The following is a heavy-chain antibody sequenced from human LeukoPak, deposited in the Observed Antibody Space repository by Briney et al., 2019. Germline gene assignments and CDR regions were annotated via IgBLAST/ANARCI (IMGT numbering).Heavy chain of an antibody. Sequence: SVKVSCKASGGTFSSYAISWVRQAPGQGLEWMGGIIPLLDTVNYAQRFQGRVSMTRDTSTSTIYMELSSLRSEDTAVYYCASPKYHGSGSFDYWGQGTLVTVSS. J-gene: IGHJ4*02. CDR2: IIPLLDTV. CDR3: ASPKYHGSGSFDY. CDR1: GGTFSSYA. D-gene: IGHD3-10*01. V-gene: IGHV1-69*05.